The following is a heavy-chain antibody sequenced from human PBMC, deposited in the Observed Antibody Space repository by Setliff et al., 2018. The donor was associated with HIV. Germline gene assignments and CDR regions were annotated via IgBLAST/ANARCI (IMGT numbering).Heavy chain of an antibody. CDR1: GGSINSTSYY. CDR2: IYHTGST. J-gene: IGHJ6*03. Sequence: SETLSLTCTVSGGSINSTSYYWGWIRQPPGNGLEWIGSIYHTGSTYYKPSLKSRVTISVDTSQNQFSLKLSSVTAADTAVYYCARDVPWGDYYYYMDVWGKGTTVTVSS. CDR3: ARDVPWGDYYYYMDV. D-gene: IGHD3-16*01. V-gene: IGHV4-39*07.